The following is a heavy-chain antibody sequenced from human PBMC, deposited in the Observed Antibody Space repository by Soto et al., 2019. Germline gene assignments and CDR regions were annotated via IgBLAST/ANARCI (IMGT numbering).Heavy chain of an antibody. Sequence: QVQLVESGGGVVQPGRSLRLSCAASGFTFSSYAMHWVRQAPGKGLEWVAVISYAGSNKYYADSVKGRFTISRDNSKNTLYLQMNSLRAEDTAVYYCVRVDYYGSGELLDGAFDIWGQGTMVTVSS. CDR3: VRVDYYGSGELLDGAFDI. CDR2: ISYAGSNK. J-gene: IGHJ3*02. D-gene: IGHD3-10*01. CDR1: GFTFSSYA. V-gene: IGHV3-30-3*01.